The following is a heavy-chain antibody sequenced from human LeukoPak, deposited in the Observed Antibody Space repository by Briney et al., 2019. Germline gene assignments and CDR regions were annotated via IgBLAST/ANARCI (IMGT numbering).Heavy chain of an antibody. J-gene: IGHJ6*03. Sequence: PGGSLRLSCAASGFTFSDYYMSWIRQAPGKGLEWIGEINHSGSTNYNPSLRSRVTISVDTSKNHFSLKLSSVTAADTAVYYCARQVYYYASGTTYYYYMDVWGNGTTVTISS. D-gene: IGHD3-10*01. CDR3: ARQVYYYASGTTYYYYMDV. V-gene: IGHV4-34*01. CDR2: INHSGST. CDR1: GFTFSDYY.